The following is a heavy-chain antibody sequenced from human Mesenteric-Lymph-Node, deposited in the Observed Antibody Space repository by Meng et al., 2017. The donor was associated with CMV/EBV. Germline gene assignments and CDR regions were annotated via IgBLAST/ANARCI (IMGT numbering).Heavy chain of an antibody. V-gene: IGHV3-48*01. CDR1: GFTFGSYS. CDR2: ISRSSSTI. D-gene: IGHD6-19*01. Sequence: GGSLRLSCAASGFTFGSYSMDWVRQAPGKGLEWVSFISRSSSTIYYADSVKGRFTISRDNSKNTLYVQMNSLRAEDTALYYCARATGYSSGWYFDYWGQGTLVTVSS. J-gene: IGHJ4*02. CDR3: ARATGYSSGWYFDY.